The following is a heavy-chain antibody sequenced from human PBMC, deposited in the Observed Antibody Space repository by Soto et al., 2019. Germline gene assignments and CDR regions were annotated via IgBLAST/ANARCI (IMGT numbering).Heavy chain of an antibody. CDR2: IYTSGST. CDR1: GGSISSYF. J-gene: IGHJ3*02. V-gene: IGHV4-4*07. D-gene: IGHD2-21*02. CDR3: ARESTVVTLRTFDI. Sequence: SEPLSLTCTVSGGSISSYFCSWIRQPAGKGLEWIGRIYTSGSTNYNPSLKSRVTMSVDTSKNQFSLKLSSVTAADTAVYYCARESTVVTLRTFDIWGQGTMVTVSS.